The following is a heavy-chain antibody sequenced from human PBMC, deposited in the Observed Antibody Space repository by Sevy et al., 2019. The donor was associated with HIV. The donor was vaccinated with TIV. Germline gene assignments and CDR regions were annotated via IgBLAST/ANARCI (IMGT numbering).Heavy chain of an antibody. CDR3: ASLPYSSGWFNFDY. CDR1: GGSISSSSYY. V-gene: IGHV4-39*01. D-gene: IGHD6-19*01. J-gene: IGHJ4*02. CDR2: IYYSGST. Sequence: SETLSLTCTVSGGSISSSSYYWGWIRQPPGKGLEWIGSIYYSGSTYYNPSLKSRVTISVDTSKNQFSLKLSSVTAADMAVYYCASLPYSSGWFNFDYWGQGTLVTVSS.